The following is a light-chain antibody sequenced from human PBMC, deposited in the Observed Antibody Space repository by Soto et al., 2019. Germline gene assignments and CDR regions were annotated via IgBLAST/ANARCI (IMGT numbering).Light chain of an antibody. Sequence: EIVLTQSPGTLSLAPGERATLSCRASQRVSDNYLGWYQQKPGQAPRLLIYGASSRATDIPDRFSGSGSGTDVTLTISRLEPEDFAVYYCQQYGSSPRVTFGGGTKVEIK. CDR1: QRVSDNY. V-gene: IGKV3-20*01. CDR3: QQYGSSPRVT. CDR2: GAS. J-gene: IGKJ4*01.